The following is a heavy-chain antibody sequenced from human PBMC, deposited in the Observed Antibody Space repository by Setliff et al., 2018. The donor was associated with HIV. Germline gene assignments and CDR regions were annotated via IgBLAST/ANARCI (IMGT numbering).Heavy chain of an antibody. Sequence: GESLKISCKGSGYSFTSYWIGWVRQMPGKGLEWMGIIYPGDSDTSYNPSLKSRVTIQVDTSNNRFSLNLRSATVADTAVYFCARDHELGAFDLWGQGTMVTVSS. CDR1: GYSFTSYW. CDR3: ARDHELGAFDL. V-gene: IGHV5-51*01. J-gene: IGHJ3*01. D-gene: IGHD1-26*01. CDR2: IYPGDSDT.